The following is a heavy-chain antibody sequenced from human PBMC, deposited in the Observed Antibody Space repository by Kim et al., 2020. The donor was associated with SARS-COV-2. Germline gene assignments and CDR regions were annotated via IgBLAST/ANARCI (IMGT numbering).Heavy chain of an antibody. CDR3: AAKVPAASVRAFDP. V-gene: IGHV3-21*01. Sequence: GGSLRLSCAASGFTFSSYSMNWVRQAPGKGLEWVSSISSSSSYIYYADSVKGRFTISRDNAKNSLYLQMNSLRAEDTAVYYCAAKVPAASVRAFDPWGQGTLVTVSS. D-gene: IGHD2-2*01. CDR1: GFTFSSYS. J-gene: IGHJ5*02. CDR2: ISSSSSYI.